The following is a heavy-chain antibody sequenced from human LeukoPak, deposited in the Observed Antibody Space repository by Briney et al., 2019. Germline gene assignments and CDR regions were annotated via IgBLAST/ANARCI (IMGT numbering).Heavy chain of an antibody. CDR1: GFTFSSYA. Sequence: GGSLRLSCAASGFTFSSYAMHWVRQAPGKGLEWVAVISYDGSNKYYADSVKGRFTISRDNSKNTLYLQMNSLRAEDTAVYYCARDKEIVGATPYYYYGMDVWGQGTTVTVSS. D-gene: IGHD1-26*01. CDR3: ARDKEIVGATPYYYYGMDV. CDR2: ISYDGSNK. J-gene: IGHJ6*02. V-gene: IGHV3-30-3*01.